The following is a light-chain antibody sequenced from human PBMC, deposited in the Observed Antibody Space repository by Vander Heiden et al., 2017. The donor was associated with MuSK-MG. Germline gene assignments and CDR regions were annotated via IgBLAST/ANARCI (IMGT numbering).Light chain of an antibody. CDR1: QSISTY. J-gene: IGKJ4*01. CDR2: AAS. CDR3: HQSYTTPLT. V-gene: IGKV1-39*01. Sequence: ASQSISTYLNWYQQKPGKAPKLLMFAASSLESGVPSRFSGSGSGTEFTLTISSLQPEDFATYYCHQSYTTPLTFGGGTKVEIK.